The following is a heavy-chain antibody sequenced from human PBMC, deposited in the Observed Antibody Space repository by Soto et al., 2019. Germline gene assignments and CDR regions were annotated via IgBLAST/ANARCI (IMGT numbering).Heavy chain of an antibody. D-gene: IGHD1-1*01. CDR1: RGYISSSTYY. Sequence: SETLSLTCTVARGYISSSTYYWGSIRQPPGKGLEWIGSINYSGSTYYNPSLKSRVTISVDTSKNQFSLKLSSVTAADTAVYYCADVDDENWFDPWGQGTLVTVSS. J-gene: IGHJ5*02. V-gene: IGHV4-39*01. CDR2: INYSGST. CDR3: ADVDDENWFDP.